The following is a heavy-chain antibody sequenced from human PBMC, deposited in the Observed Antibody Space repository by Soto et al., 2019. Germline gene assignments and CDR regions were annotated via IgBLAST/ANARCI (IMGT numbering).Heavy chain of an antibody. D-gene: IGHD2-2*01. CDR3: ARDPSNIVVIPTAPLAY. Sequence: QVQLVQSGAEVKKPGASVKVSCKASGYTFTGYCMHWVRQAPGQGLEWMGWINPNSGGTNYAQKFQGRVTMTRDTSISTAYMELSRLRSDDTAVYYCARDPSNIVVIPTAPLAYWGQGTLVTVSS. V-gene: IGHV1-2*02. CDR1: GYTFTGYC. J-gene: IGHJ4*02. CDR2: INPNSGGT.